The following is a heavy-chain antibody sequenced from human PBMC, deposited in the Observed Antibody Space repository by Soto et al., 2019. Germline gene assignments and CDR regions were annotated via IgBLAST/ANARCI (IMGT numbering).Heavy chain of an antibody. V-gene: IGHV4-34*01. Sequence: SETLSLTCAFYVGSFSGYYWSWIRHPPGKGLEWIGEINHSGSTNYNPSLKSRVTISVDTSKNQFSLKLSSVTAADTAVYYCVSTRHILPGPFDYWGQRTLVSVSS. CDR3: VSTRHILPGPFDY. CDR1: VGSFSGYY. D-gene: IGHD3-9*01. CDR2: INHSGST. J-gene: IGHJ4*02.